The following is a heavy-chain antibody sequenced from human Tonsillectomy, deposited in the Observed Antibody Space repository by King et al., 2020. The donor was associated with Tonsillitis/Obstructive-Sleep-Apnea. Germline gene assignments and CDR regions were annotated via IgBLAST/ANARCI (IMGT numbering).Heavy chain of an antibody. Sequence: VQLQESGPGLVKPSGTLSLTCAVSGGSISSSNWWSWVRQPPGKGLEWIGEVYHSGSTNYNPSLKSRVTISVDKSKNQFSLKLSSVTAADTAVYYCARPLGVILPAATGPEDSYFDYWGQGTLVTVSS. CDR2: VYHSGST. CDR1: GGSISSSNW. CDR3: ARPLGVILPAATGPEDSYFDY. V-gene: IGHV4-4*02. D-gene: IGHD2-2*01. J-gene: IGHJ4*02.